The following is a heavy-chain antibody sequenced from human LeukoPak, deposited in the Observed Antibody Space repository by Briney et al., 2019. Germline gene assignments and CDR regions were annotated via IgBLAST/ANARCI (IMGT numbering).Heavy chain of an antibody. D-gene: IGHD6-19*01. Sequence: PSETLSLTCTVSGGSISSSSYYWDWIRQSPGKGLEWLGSIYYVGSTYYNPSLESRVTISVDTSKNQFSLKLSSVTAADTAVHFCARRVAAGGWRFDYWGQGTLVTVSS. CDR3: ARRVAAGGWRFDY. CDR2: IYYVGST. J-gene: IGHJ4*02. V-gene: IGHV4-39*01. CDR1: GGSISSSSYY.